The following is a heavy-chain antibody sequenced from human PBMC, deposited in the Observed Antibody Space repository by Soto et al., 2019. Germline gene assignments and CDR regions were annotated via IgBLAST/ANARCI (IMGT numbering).Heavy chain of an antibody. CDR3: ARVAYSYGWIYDY. CDR2: IKQDGSEK. V-gene: IGHV3-7*01. J-gene: IGHJ4*01. Sequence: GGSLRLSCAASGFTFSNYWMSWVRQAPGKGLQWVVNIKQDGSEKYYMDSVRGRFTVSRDNAKNSLFLQMNSLRAEDTAVYFCARVAYSYGWIYDYWGQGSLVTVSS. D-gene: IGHD6-19*01. CDR1: GFTFSNYW.